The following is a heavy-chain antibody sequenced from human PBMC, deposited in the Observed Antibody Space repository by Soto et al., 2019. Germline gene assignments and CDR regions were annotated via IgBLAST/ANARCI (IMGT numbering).Heavy chain of an antibody. D-gene: IGHD3-10*01. CDR2: ISAYNGNT. CDR1: GYTFTSYG. Sequence: QVQLVQSGAEVKKPGASVKVSCKASGYTFTSYGISWVRQAPGQGLEWMGWISAYNGNTNYAQKLQGRVTMTTDTSTSTAYMELRSLRSDDTAVYFCAREEEYYYGSGSYYIIDYWGQGTLVTVSS. V-gene: IGHV1-18*01. J-gene: IGHJ4*02. CDR3: AREEEYYYGSGSYYIIDY.